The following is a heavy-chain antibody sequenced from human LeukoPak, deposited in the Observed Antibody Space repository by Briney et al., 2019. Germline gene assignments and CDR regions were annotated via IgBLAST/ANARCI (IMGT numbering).Heavy chain of an antibody. CDR2: INHSGST. CDR1: GGSFGGYY. D-gene: IGHD1-26*01. CDR3: ARGLSGGGATPWNDY. V-gene: IGHV4-34*01. Sequence: SETLSLTCAVYGGSFGGYYWSWIRQPPGKGLEWIGEINHSGSTNYNPSLKSRVTISVDTSKNQFSLKLSSVTAADTAVYYCARGLSGGGATPWNDYWGQGTLVTVSS. J-gene: IGHJ4*02.